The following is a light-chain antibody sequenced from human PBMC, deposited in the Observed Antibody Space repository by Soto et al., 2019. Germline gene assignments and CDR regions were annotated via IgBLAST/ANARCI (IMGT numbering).Light chain of an antibody. CDR1: ESVSDD. CDR3: QQYYNWPPWT. V-gene: IGKV3-15*01. Sequence: IVLTQSPPNLSWSPWARPTLSCRASESVSDDLAWYQQKPGRAPRLLIYRASTRAAGVSARISGSGSGTEFTLSISSLQPEDSAVYYCQQYYNWPPWTFGRGTKVDIK. J-gene: IGKJ1*01. CDR2: RAS.